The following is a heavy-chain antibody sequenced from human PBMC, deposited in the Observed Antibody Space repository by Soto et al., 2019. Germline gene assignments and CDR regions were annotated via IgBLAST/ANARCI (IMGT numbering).Heavy chain of an antibody. Sequence: SETLSLTCTVSGGSISSGGYYWSWIRQHPGKGLEWIGYIYYSGSTYYNPSLKSRVTISVDTSKNQFSLKLSSVTAADTAVYYCARVYRIGHFDYWGQGTLVTVSS. V-gene: IGHV4-31*03. J-gene: IGHJ4*02. CDR2: IYYSGST. CDR1: GGSISSGGYY. CDR3: ARVYRIGHFDY. D-gene: IGHD2-2*01.